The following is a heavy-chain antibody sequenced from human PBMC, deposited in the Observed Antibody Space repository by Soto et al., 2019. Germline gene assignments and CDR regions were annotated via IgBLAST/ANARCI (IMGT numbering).Heavy chain of an antibody. D-gene: IGHD3-9*01. CDR2: IWYDGSNK. V-gene: IGHV3-33*01. CDR1: GFTFSSYG. J-gene: IGHJ4*02. Sequence: GGSLRLSCAASGFTFSSYGMHWVRQAPGKGLEWVAVIWYDGSNKYYADSVKGRFTISRDNSKNTLYLQMNSLRAEDTAVYYCARDQGADILTGSHDCWGQGTLVTVSS. CDR3: ARDQGADILTGSHDC.